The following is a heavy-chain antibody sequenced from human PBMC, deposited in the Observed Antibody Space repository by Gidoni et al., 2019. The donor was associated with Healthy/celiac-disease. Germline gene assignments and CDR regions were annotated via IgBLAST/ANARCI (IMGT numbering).Heavy chain of an antibody. Sequence: QVQLQESGPGLVKPSQTLSLTCTVSGGSIRSGDYYWSWIRQPPGKGLEWIGYIYYSGSTYYNPSLKSRVTISVDTSKNQFSLKLSSVTAADTAVYYCARDPTMVRGVIGFYYGMDVWGQGTTVTVSS. V-gene: IGHV4-30-4*01. CDR1: GGSIRSGDYY. CDR3: ARDPTMVRGVIGFYYGMDV. J-gene: IGHJ6*02. D-gene: IGHD3-10*01. CDR2: IYYSGST.